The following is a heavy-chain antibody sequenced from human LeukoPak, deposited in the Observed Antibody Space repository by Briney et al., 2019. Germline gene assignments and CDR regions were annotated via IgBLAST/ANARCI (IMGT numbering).Heavy chain of an antibody. Sequence: PSQTLSLTCTVSGGSISSSSYYWSWIRQPAGKGLEWIGRIYTSGSTNYNPSLKSRVTISVDTSKNQFSLKLSSVTAADTAVYYCARDNPHSSSWYSPFDYWGQGTLVTVSS. D-gene: IGHD6-13*01. V-gene: IGHV4-61*02. J-gene: IGHJ4*02. CDR2: IYTSGST. CDR1: GGSISSSSYY. CDR3: ARDNPHSSSWYSPFDY.